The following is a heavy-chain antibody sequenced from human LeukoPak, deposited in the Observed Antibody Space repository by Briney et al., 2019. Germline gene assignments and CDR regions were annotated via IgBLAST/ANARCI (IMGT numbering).Heavy chain of an antibody. D-gene: IGHD6-19*01. J-gene: IGHJ6*02. CDR2: XXXXXSYI. CDR3: ARGIAVAGTETYYYGMDV. CDR1: GFTFSSYS. Sequence: GGSLRLSCAASGFTFSSYSMNWVRQAPGKXXXXXXXXXXXXSYIYXADXXXGXXXXXXXXAKNSLYLQMNSLRAEDTAVYYCARGIAVAGTETYYYGMDVWGQGTTVTVSS. V-gene: IGHV3-21*01.